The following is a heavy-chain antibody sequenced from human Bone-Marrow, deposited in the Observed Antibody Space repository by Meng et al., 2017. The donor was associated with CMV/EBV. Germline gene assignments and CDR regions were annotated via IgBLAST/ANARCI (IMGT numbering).Heavy chain of an antibody. D-gene: IGHD3-3*01. V-gene: IGHV3-30*02. CDR3: AKILFGYDFWSGYQNSNDAVDI. CDR2: IRYDGSNK. J-gene: IGHJ3*02. CDR1: GFTFSSYG. Sequence: GESLKISCAASGFTFSSYGMHWVRQAPGKGLEWVAFIRYDGSNKYYADSVKGRFTISRDNSKNTLYLQMDSLRAEDTAVYYCAKILFGYDFWSGYQNSNDAVDIWGQGTMVTVSS.